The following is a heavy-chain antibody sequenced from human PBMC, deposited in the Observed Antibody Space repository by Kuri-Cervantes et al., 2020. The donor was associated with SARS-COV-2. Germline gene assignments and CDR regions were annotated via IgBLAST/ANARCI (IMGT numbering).Heavy chain of an antibody. CDR3: AKAQRRIGYYDNSGYYLDY. D-gene: IGHD3-22*01. CDR1: GFTFSSYA. Sequence: GGSLRLSCAASGFTFSSYAMSWVRQAPGKGLEWVSAISGSGGSTYYADSVKGRFTISRDNSKNTLYLQMNSLGAEDTAVYYCAKAQRRIGYYDNSGYYLDYWGQGTLVTVSS. J-gene: IGHJ4*02. CDR2: ISGSGGST. V-gene: IGHV3-23*01.